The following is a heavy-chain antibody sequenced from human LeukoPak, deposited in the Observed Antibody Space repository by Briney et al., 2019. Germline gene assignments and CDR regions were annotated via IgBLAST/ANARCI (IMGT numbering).Heavy chain of an antibody. CDR2: IIPIFRTA. D-gene: IGHD3-22*01. J-gene: IGHJ4*02. Sequence: SVKVSCKASGGTFSSYAISWVRQAPGQGLEWMGGIIPIFRTANYAQKFQGRVTITTDESTSTAYMELSSLRSEDTAVYYCARGIVLRNYYYDSSGQTSLDYWGQGTLVTVSS. CDR1: GGTFSSYA. CDR3: ARGIVLRNYYYDSSGQTSLDY. V-gene: IGHV1-69*05.